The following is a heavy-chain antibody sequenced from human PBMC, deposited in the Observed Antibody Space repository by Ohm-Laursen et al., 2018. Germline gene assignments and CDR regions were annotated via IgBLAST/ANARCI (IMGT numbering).Heavy chain of an antibody. J-gene: IGHJ4*02. Sequence: SETLSLTCAVYGGSFSGYDWSWIRQPPGKGLEWIGEINHSGSTNYNPSLKSRVTISVDTSKSQFSLKLSSVTAADTAVYYCARGQDGYKQGDYWGQGTLVTVSS. CDR1: GGSFSGYD. D-gene: IGHD5-24*01. CDR2: INHSGST. V-gene: IGHV4-34*01. CDR3: ARGQDGYKQGDY.